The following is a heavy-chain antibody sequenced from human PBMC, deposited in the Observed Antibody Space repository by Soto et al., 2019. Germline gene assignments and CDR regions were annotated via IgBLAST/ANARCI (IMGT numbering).Heavy chain of an antibody. CDR1: GGTFSSYA. Sequence: GASVKVSCKASGGTFSSYAISWVRQAPGQGLEWMGGIIPIFGTANYAQKFQGRVTITADESTSTAYMELSSLRSEDTAVYYCASKSFDVALPKPPSYYYGMDVWGQGTTVTVSS. V-gene: IGHV1-69*13. D-gene: IGHD3-9*01. J-gene: IGHJ6*02. CDR2: IIPIFGTA. CDR3: ASKSFDVALPKPPSYYYGMDV.